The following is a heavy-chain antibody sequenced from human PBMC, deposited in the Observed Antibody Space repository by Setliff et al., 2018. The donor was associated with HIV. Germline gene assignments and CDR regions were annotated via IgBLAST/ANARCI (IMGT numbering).Heavy chain of an antibody. CDR2: IYYSGST. Sequence: SETLSLTCTVSGGSISSYYWSWIRQPPGKGLEWIGYIYYSGSTYYNPSLKSRVTISVDTSKNQSSLRLSSVTAADTAVYYCARDGRHDRNRWYVTHQYFKYWGQGTLVTVSS. CDR3: ARDGRHDRNRWYVTHQYFKY. V-gene: IGHV4-59*12. CDR1: GGSISSYY. J-gene: IGHJ1*01. D-gene: IGHD2-15*01.